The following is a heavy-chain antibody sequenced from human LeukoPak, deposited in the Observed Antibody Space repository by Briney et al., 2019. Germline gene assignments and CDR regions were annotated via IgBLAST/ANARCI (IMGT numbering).Heavy chain of an antibody. J-gene: IGHJ6*02. CDR1: GYSFTSYW. CDR3: ARRSQLGYYYYGMDV. D-gene: IGHD6-13*01. CDR2: IYPGDSDT. V-gene: IGHV5-51*01. Sequence: GESLKISCKGSGYSFTSYWIGWVRQMPGKGLEWMGIIYPGDSDTRYRPSFQGQVTISAGKSISTAYLQWSSLKASDTAIYYCARRSQLGYYYYGMDVWGQGTTVTVSS.